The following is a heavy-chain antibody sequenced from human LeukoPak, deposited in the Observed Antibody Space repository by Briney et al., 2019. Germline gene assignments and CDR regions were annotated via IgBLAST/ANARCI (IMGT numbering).Heavy chain of an antibody. V-gene: IGHV4-59*01. Sequence: SETLSLTCAVYGGSFSGYYWSWIRQPPGKGLEWIGYIYYSGSTNFNPSLKSRVTISVDTSKNQFSLKLSSVTAADTAVYYCARAMVPYYYGMDVWGQGTTVTVSS. CDR3: ARAMVPYYYGMDV. D-gene: IGHD3-10*01. J-gene: IGHJ6*02. CDR1: GGSFSGYY. CDR2: IYYSGST.